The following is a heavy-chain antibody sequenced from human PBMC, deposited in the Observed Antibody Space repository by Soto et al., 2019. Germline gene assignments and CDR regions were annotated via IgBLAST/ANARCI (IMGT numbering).Heavy chain of an antibody. CDR1: VYTFTSYH. V-gene: IGHV1-46*03. CDR3: ARVIAAAGYYYYMDV. Sequence: ASVKVSCKASVYTFTSYHMHWGRQAPGQGIEWIGIINPSGGSTSYAQKFQGRVTMTRDTSTSTVYMELSSLRSEDTAVYYCARVIAAAGYYYYMDVWGKGTTVTVSS. CDR2: INPSGGST. D-gene: IGHD6-13*01. J-gene: IGHJ6*03.